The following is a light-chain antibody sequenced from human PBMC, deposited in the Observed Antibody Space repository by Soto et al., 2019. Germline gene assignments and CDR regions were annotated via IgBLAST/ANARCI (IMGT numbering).Light chain of an antibody. Sequence: DIQMTHSPSSLSASVGDRVAITCRASQSVINYLHWYQQKPGKAPNLLIHDISTLQSGVPSRFSGSGSGTEFTLTISSLQPEDFATYYCLQHNSYPWTFGQGTKVDIK. CDR3: LQHNSYPWT. J-gene: IGKJ1*01. CDR2: DIS. V-gene: IGKV1-17*01. CDR1: QSVINY.